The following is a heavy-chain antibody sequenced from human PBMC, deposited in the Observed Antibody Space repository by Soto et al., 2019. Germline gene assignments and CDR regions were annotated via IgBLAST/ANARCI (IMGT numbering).Heavy chain of an antibody. CDR1: GGSVSSGSYY. Sequence: PSETLSLTCTVSGGSVSSGSYYWSWIRQPPGKGLEWIGYIYYSGSTNYNPSLKSRVTISVDTSKNQLSLKLSSVTAADTAVYYCASSYGNAWYTYWGQGIQVTVSS. CDR3: ASSYGNAWYTY. CDR2: IYYSGST. V-gene: IGHV4-61*01. D-gene: IGHD6-13*01. J-gene: IGHJ4*02.